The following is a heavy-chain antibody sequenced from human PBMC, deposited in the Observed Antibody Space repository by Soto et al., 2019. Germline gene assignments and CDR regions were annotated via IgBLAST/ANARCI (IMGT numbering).Heavy chain of an antibody. CDR2: INPNSGGT. V-gene: IGHV1-2*04. Sequence: SCKASGYTFTGYYMHWVRQAPGQGLEWMGWINPNSGGTNYAQKFQGWVTMTRDTSISTAYMELSRLRSDDTAVYYCAAVGSNGGYYHGMDVWGQGTMVTVSS. J-gene: IGHJ6*02. CDR3: AAVGSNGGYYHGMDV. D-gene: IGHD4-4*01. CDR1: GYTFTGYY.